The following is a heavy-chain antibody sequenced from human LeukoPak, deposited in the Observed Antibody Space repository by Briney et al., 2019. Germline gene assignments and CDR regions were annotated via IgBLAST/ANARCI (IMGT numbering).Heavy chain of an antibody. CDR2: INRNGNT. J-gene: IGHJ4*02. CDR3: ARLVPERFFQLNPEGYYDY. CDR1: GEPFSGYY. Sequence: SETLSLTCAISGEPFSGYYWGWIRQPPGKGLELIGEINRNGNTDYNPSLKSRVSMSIDTSKNQFSLKLISVTAADTAVYYCARLVPERFFQLNPEGYYDYWGQGILVTVSS. D-gene: IGHD3-3*01. V-gene: IGHV4-34*01.